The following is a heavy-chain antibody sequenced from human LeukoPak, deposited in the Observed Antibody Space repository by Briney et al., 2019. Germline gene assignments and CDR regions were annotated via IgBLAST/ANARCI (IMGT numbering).Heavy chain of an antibody. V-gene: IGHV3-74*01. CDR1: KFIVSDNC. CDR3: VSFYETY. J-gene: IGHJ4*02. Sequence: GGSLRLSCVGSKFIVSDNCMSWVRQAPGKGLEWVSHINSDGSWTSYADSVKGRLTISKDNAKNTVYLQMNSLRAEDTAVYYCVSFYETYWGRGTLVTVSS. CDR2: INSDGSWT. D-gene: IGHD2/OR15-2a*01.